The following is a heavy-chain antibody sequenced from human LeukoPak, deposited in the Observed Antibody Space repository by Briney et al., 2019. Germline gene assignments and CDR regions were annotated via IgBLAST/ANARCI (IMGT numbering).Heavy chain of an antibody. V-gene: IGHV3-21*01. Sequence: GRSLRLSCAASGFTFSSYSMNWVRQAPVKGQELVSSISSSSSYIYYADSVKGRFTISRDNAKNSLYLQMNSLRAEDTAVYYCAREWIQLWFDAFDIWGQGTMVTVSS. CDR2: ISSSSSYI. CDR1: GFTFSSYS. CDR3: AREWIQLWFDAFDI. D-gene: IGHD5-18*01. J-gene: IGHJ3*02.